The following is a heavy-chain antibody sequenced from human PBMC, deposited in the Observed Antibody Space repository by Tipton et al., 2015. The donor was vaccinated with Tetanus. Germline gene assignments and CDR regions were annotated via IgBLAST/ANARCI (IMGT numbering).Heavy chain of an antibody. V-gene: IGHV4-59*01. D-gene: IGHD2/OR15-2a*01. J-gene: IGHJ4*02. CDR3: AGVTVQRTELYFDH. CDR2: VYYTGST. CDR1: GDSITSFY. Sequence: LSCTVSGDSITSFYWSWIRQPPGKGLEWIGYVYYTGSTNHNPSLKSRVTISMDRSKNQISLQLTSVTAADTAVYFCAGVTVQRTELYFDHWGQGTLVTVSS.